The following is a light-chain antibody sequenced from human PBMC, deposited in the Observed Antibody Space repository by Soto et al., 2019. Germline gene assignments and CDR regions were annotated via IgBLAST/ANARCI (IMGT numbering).Light chain of an antibody. Sequence: ENFLTQSPTPPSFSPGEKTPPPCRASQSVSSYLAWYQQKPGQAPRLLIYDAACRATGIPARFSGSGSGTDFTLTISRLEPEDFAVYYCQQYGSSPSITFGQGTRLEI. CDR2: DAA. J-gene: IGKJ5*01. CDR1: QSVSSY. CDR3: QQYGSSPSIT. V-gene: IGKV3-20*01.